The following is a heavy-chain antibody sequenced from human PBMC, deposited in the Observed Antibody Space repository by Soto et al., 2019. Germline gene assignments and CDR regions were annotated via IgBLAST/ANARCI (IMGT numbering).Heavy chain of an antibody. CDR3: AREIRAAAGTAPRVDLLLDY. Sequence: QVQLVESGGGVVQPGRSLRLSCAASGFTFSSYGMHWVRQAPGKGLEWVAVIWYDGSNKYYADSVKGRVTISRDNSKNTLYQQLDSLREEDTAVYYCAREIRAAAGTAPRVDLLLDYCGEGTLVTVSS. V-gene: IGHV3-33*01. D-gene: IGHD6-13*01. CDR1: GFTFSSYG. CDR2: IWYDGSNK. J-gene: IGHJ4*02.